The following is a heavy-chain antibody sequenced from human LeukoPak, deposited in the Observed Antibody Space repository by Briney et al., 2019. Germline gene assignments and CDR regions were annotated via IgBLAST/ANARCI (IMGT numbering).Heavy chain of an antibody. CDR1: GYTFTSYD. CDR2: MNPNSGST. CDR3: ARGRELLWFGELREAGWFDP. V-gene: IGHV1-8*01. J-gene: IGHJ5*02. D-gene: IGHD3-10*01. Sequence: GASVKVSCKASGYTFTSYDINWVRQATGQGLEWMGWMNPNSGSTGYAQKFQGRVTMTRNTSISTAYMELSSLRSEDTAVYYCARGRELLWFGELREAGWFDPWGQGTLVTVSS.